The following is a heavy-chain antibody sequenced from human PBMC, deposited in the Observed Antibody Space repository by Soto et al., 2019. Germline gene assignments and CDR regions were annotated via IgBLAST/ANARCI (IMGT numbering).Heavy chain of an antibody. J-gene: IGHJ6*02. CDR1: GGSFSGYY. CDR3: ARQAVSTGYYYYYGLDV. CDR2: IKHSGST. D-gene: IGHD4-4*01. Sequence: SETLSLTCAVYGGSFSGYYWSWIRQPPGKGLEWIGEIKHSGSTNYNPSLASRVTISVDASKSQFSLKLSSVTAADAAVYYCARQAVSTGYYYYYGLDVWGQGTTVTVSS. V-gene: IGHV4-34*01.